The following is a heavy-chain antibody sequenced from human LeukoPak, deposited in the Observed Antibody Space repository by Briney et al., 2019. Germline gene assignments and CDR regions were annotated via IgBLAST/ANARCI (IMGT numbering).Heavy chain of an antibody. D-gene: IGHD3-22*01. V-gene: IGHV4-34*01. CDR2: INHSGST. J-gene: IGHJ5*02. Sequence: SETLSLTCAVYGGSFSGYYWSWIRQPPGKGLEWIGEINHSGSTNYNPSLKSRVTISVDTSKNQFSLKLSSVTAADTAVYYCARGRNQFYYYDSSGTYWFDPWGQGTLVTVSS. CDR1: GGSFSGYY. CDR3: ARGRNQFYYYDSSGTYWFDP.